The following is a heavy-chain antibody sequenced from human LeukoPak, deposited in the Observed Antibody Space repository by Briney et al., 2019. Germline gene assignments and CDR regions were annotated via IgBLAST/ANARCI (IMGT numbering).Heavy chain of an antibody. V-gene: IGHV4-39*07. J-gene: IGHJ4*02. CDR3: ARDSRGPVGDGSGSYYNSFDY. D-gene: IGHD3-10*01. CDR2: IYYSGST. CDR1: GGSISSSSYY. Sequence: PSETLSLTCTVSGGSISSSSYYWGWIRQPPGKGLEWIGSIYYSGSTYYNPSLKSRVTISVDTSKNQFSLKLSSVTAADTAVYYCARDSRGPVGDGSGSYYNSFDYWGQGTLVTVSS.